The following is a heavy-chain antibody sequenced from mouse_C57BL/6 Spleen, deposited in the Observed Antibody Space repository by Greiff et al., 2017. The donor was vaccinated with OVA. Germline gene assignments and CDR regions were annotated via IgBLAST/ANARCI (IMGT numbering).Heavy chain of an antibody. CDR2: IYPGEGDT. CDR3: ARFYYPLYFDY. J-gene: IGHJ2*01. V-gene: IGHV1-82*01. CDR1: GYAFSSSW. D-gene: IGHD1-1*01. Sequence: QVQLKQSGPELVKPGASVKISCKASGYAFSSSWMNWVKQRPGKGLEWIGRIYPGEGDTNYNGKFKGKATLTADKSSSTAYMQLSSLTSEDSAVYFCARFYYPLYFDYWGQGTTLTVSS.